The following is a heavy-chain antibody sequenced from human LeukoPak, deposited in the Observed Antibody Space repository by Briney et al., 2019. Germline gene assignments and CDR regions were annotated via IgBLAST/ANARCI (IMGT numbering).Heavy chain of an antibody. CDR1: GGSISSSSYY. CDR2: IYYSGST. J-gene: IGHJ4*02. D-gene: IGHD2-8*01. V-gene: IGHV4-39*01. CDR3: ARIMVYASRYYFDY. Sequence: SETLPLTCTVSGGSISSSSYYWGWIRQPPGKGLEWIGSIYYSGSTYYTPSLKSRVTISVDASKNQFSLTLSSVTAADTAVYYCARIMVYASRYYFDYWGQGTLVTVSS.